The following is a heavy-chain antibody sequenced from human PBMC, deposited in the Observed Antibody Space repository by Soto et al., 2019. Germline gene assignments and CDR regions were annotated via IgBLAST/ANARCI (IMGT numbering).Heavy chain of an antibody. Sequence: AGGSLRLSCAASGFTFSSFGMHWVRQAPGKGLEWVALISFEGSIKYYADSVKGRFTISRDNSKNTLYLQMNTLRAEDTAVYYCANQYDAKSYYYYGMDVWGQGTTVTVSS. CDR2: ISFEGSIK. CDR3: ANQYDAKSYYYYGMDV. D-gene: IGHD2-8*01. CDR1: GFTFSSFG. V-gene: IGHV3-30*18. J-gene: IGHJ6*02.